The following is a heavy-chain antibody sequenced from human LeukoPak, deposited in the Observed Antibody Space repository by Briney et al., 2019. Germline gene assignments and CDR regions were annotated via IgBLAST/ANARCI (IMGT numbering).Heavy chain of an antibody. CDR2: IRSKAYGGTT. CDR3: TRTRDYYDSSGFFDY. V-gene: IGHV3-49*04. Sequence: GGSLRLSCTASGFTFGDYATSWVRQAPGKGLEWVGFIRSKAYGGTTEYAASVKGRFTISRDDSKSIAYLQMNSLKTEDTAVYYCTRTRDYYDSSGFFDYWGQGTLVTVSS. CDR1: GFTFGDYA. J-gene: IGHJ4*02. D-gene: IGHD3-22*01.